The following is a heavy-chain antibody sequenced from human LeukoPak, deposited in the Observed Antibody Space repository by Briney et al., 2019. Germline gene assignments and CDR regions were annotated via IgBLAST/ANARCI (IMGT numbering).Heavy chain of an antibody. Sequence: PGGSLRLSCAASGFTFSSYWMSWVRQAPGKGLEWVANIKQDGSAKNYGDSVKGRFTISRDNAKNSLYLQMNSLRAEDTAVYYCASPGALAAADDAFDIWGQGTMVTVSS. J-gene: IGHJ3*02. CDR1: GFTFSSYW. CDR3: ASPGALAAADDAFDI. CDR2: IKQDGSAK. D-gene: IGHD6-13*01. V-gene: IGHV3-7*01.